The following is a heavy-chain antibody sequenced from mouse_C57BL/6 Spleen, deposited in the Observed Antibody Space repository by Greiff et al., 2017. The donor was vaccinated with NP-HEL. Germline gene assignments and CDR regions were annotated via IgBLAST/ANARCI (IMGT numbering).Heavy chain of an antibody. V-gene: IGHV2-2*01. CDR3: ARNGNLPYYYAMDY. J-gene: IGHJ4*01. CDR2: IWSGGST. CDR1: GFSLTSYG. D-gene: IGHD2-1*01. Sequence: VQLQQSGPGLVQPSQSLSITCTVSGFSLTSYGVHWVRQSPGKGLEWLGVIWSGGSTAYYAAFISRLSIRKDNSKSQVFFKMNSLQADDTAIYYCARNGNLPYYYAMDYWGQGTSVTVSS.